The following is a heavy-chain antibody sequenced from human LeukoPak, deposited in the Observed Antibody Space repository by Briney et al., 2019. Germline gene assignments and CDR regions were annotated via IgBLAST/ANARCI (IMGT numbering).Heavy chain of an antibody. V-gene: IGHV4-4*02. CDR1: GGSISSGYW. J-gene: IGHJ6*02. CDR3: ARGPIAARLVWDYYYGMDV. Sequence: SETLSLTCAVSGGSISSGYWWSWVRQPPMKGLEWIGEIIDSGSTYYNPSLKSRVTISVDRSKNQFSLKLSSVTAADTAVYYCARGPIAARLVWDYYYGMDVWGQGTTVTVSS. CDR2: IIDSGST. D-gene: IGHD6-6*01.